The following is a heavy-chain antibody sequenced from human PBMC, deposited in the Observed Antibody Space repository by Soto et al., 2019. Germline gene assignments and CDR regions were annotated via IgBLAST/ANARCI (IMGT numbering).Heavy chain of an antibody. J-gene: IGHJ4*02. CDR3: AGDYASGSYRFDY. CDR1: TASISSYS. D-gene: IGHD3-10*01. V-gene: IGHV4-59*01. CDR2: VYNSGST. Sequence: NPSETLSLTCTVSTASISSYSWSWIRQPPGKGLEWIGYVYNSGSTIYNPSLKSRVTISLDTSKNQFSLRLTSVTAADTAVYYCAGDYASGSYRFDYWGQGALVTVS.